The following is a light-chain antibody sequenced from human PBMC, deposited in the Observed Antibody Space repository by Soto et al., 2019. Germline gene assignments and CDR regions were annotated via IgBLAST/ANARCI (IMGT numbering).Light chain of an antibody. CDR1: SSDVGDYNY. Sequence: QSALTQPASVSGSPGQSIAISCTGTSSDVGDYNYVSWYQQHPGKAPKLMIYEVSNRPSGVSNRFSGSKSDNTASLTISGLQAEDEADYYCSSYTSSSTSYVFGTGTKVTVL. V-gene: IGLV2-14*01. CDR2: EVS. J-gene: IGLJ1*01. CDR3: SSYTSSSTSYV.